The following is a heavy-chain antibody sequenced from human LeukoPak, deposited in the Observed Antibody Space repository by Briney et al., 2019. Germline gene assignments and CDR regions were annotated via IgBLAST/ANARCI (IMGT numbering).Heavy chain of an antibody. V-gene: IGHV3-64*01. CDR1: GFTFSSYA. CDR2: ISSNGCGT. Sequence: GGSLRLSCAASGFTFSSYAMHWVRQAPGKGLEYVSAISSNGCGTYFANSVKGRFTISRDNSKNTLYLQMGSLRAEDMAVYYCARDGPYRGSSYFFDYWGQGTLVTVSS. CDR3: ARDGPYRGSSYFFDY. J-gene: IGHJ4*02. D-gene: IGHD3-10*01.